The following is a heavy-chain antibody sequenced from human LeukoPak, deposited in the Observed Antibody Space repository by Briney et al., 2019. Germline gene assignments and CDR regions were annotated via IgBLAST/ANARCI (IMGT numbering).Heavy chain of an antibody. V-gene: IGHV4-39*01. CDR1: GGSISSSSYY. D-gene: IGHD1-26*01. Sequence: SGTLSLTCTVSGGSISSSSYYWGWIRQPPGKGLEWIGSIYYSGSTYYNPSLKSRVTISVDTSKNQFSLKLSSVTAADTAVYYCARIVGGTHFDYWGQGTLVTVSS. CDR2: IYYSGST. J-gene: IGHJ4*02. CDR3: ARIVGGTHFDY.